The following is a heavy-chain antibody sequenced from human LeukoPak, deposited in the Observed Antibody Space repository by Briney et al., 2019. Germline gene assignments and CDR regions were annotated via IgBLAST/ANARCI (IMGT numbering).Heavy chain of an antibody. CDR3: TTDLDTAMTVFDY. CDR1: GFTFSNAW. CDR2: IKSKTDGGTT. V-gene: IGHV3-15*01. Sequence: KSGGSLRLSCAASGFTFSNAWMSWVRQAPGKGLEWVGRIKSKTDGGTTDYAAPVKGRFTISRDDSKNTLYLQMNSLKTEDTAVYYCTTDLDTAMTVFDYWGQGTLVTVSS. D-gene: IGHD5-18*01. J-gene: IGHJ4*02.